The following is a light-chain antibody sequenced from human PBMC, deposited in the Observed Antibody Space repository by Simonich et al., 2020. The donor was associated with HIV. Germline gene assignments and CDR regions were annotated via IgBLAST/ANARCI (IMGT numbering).Light chain of an antibody. CDR2: GAS. V-gene: IGKV3D-7*01. CDR1: QSVNSNY. J-gene: IGKJ1*01. Sequence: GERDTLSCRASQSVNSNYLDWYQQKPGQAPRLLIYGASNRATGIPDRFSGSESGTDFTLTISSLQAEDVAVYYCQQYYITPQTFGQGTKVEIK. CDR3: QQYYITPQT.